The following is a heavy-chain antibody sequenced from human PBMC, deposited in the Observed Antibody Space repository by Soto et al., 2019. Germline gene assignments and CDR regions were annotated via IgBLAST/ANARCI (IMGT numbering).Heavy chain of an antibody. Sequence: QVQLVESGGGLVKPGGSLRLSCAASGFTFSDYYMSWIRQAPGKGLEWLSYIRGSSSHRDYAHSVKGRFTISRDNAKNLLYLQMNSLRVEDTAVYYCARGGGSGWTPDYWGRGTRVTVSS. J-gene: IGHJ4*02. CDR3: ARGGGSGWTPDY. CDR1: GFTFSDYY. CDR2: IRGSSSHR. V-gene: IGHV3-11*05. D-gene: IGHD6-19*01.